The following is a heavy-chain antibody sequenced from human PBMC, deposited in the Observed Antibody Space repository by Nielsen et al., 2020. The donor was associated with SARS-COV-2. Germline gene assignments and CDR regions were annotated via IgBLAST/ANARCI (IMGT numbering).Heavy chain of an antibody. Sequence: SETLSLTCTVSGGSISSSSYYWGWIRQPPGKGLEWIGSIYYSGSTYYNPSLKSRVTISVDTSKNQFSLKLSSVTAVDTAVYYCARDIVGAQRGDYWGQGTLVTVSS. CDR1: GGSISSSSYY. V-gene: IGHV4-39*07. D-gene: IGHD1-26*01. CDR3: ARDIVGAQRGDY. J-gene: IGHJ4*02. CDR2: IYYSGST.